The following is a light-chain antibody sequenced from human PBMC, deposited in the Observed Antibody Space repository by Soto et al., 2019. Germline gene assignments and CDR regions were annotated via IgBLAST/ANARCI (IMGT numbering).Light chain of an antibody. CDR1: SSNIGASYE. CDR3: QSYDSSLSGYV. CDR2: GSG. Sequence: QSVLTQPPSVSGAPGQRVTISCAGSSSNIGASYEVHWYQQLPGTAPKVVIYGSGNRPSGVPDRFSGSKSGTSASLAIAGLQAEDEADYYCQSYDSSLSGYVFGTGTKVTVL. V-gene: IGLV1-40*01. J-gene: IGLJ1*01.